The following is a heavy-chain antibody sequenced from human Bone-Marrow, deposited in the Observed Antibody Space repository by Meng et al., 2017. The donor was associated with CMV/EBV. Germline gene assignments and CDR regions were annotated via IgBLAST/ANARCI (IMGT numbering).Heavy chain of an antibody. CDR1: GYTFTGYY. D-gene: IGHD6-6*01. V-gene: IGHV1-2*02. J-gene: IGHJ6*02. Sequence: ASVKVSCKASGYTFTGYYMHWVRQAPGQGLEWMGWINPNSGGTNYAQKFQGRVTMTRDTSISTAYMELSSLRSEDTAVYYCAREKSIAARLGMDVWGQGTTVTVSS. CDR2: INPNSGGT. CDR3: AREKSIAARLGMDV.